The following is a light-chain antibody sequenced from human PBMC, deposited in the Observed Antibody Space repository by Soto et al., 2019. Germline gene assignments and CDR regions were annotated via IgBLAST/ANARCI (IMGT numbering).Light chain of an antibody. CDR1: NIGSKN. CDR2: RDS. CDR3: QVWDSSSEGVV. Sequence: SYELTQPLSMSVALGQTARITCGGNNIGSKNVHWYQQKPGQAPVLVMYRDSNRPSGIPERFSGSNSGNTATLSISRTQAGDEADYYCQVWDSSSEGVVFGGGDPADRP. J-gene: IGLJ2*01. V-gene: IGLV3-9*01.